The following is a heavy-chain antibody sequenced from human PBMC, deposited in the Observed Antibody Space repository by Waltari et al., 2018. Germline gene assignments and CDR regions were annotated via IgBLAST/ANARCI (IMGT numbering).Heavy chain of an antibody. CDR3: ARGPGVIIPSGYYYYYMDV. V-gene: IGHV4-34*01. J-gene: IGHJ6*03. D-gene: IGHD3-10*01. CDR2: INHSGST. CDR1: GGSFSGYY. Sequence: QVQLQQWGAGLLKPSETLSLTCAVYGGSFSGYYWSWIRQPPGKGLEWIGEINHSGSTTYNPSLKRRVTISVDTSKNQFSLKLSSVTAADTAVYYCARGPGVIIPSGYYYYYMDVWGKGTTVTVSS.